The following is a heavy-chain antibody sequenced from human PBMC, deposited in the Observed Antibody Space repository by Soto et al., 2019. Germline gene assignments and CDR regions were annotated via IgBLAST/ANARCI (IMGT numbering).Heavy chain of an antibody. D-gene: IGHD3-10*01. Sequence: GGSLSLSCLVSGFTFSDFAMTWVRHVPGRGLEWVASLDGAGGSTYYAESVRGRFSISRDNSQNTLFLQMKRLTVDDTAIYYCAAPRDEYGSGVSWFTYGMDIWGQGTTVTVSS. CDR1: GFTFSDFA. CDR3: AAPRDEYGSGVSWFTYGMDI. CDR2: LDGAGGST. J-gene: IGHJ6*02. V-gene: IGHV3-23*01.